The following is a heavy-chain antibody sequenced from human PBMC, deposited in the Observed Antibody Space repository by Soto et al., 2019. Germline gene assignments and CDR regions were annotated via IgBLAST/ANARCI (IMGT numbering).Heavy chain of an antibody. Sequence: EVQLVESGGGLVQPGGSLRLSCEASGFTFSSYWMHWVRQAPGKGLVWVSRISTDASSTSYADPVKGRFTISRDNAKNTLYLQMNSVRAEDTAVYYCARLPNKSPQNWGQGTLVIVSP. CDR2: ISTDASST. CDR3: ARLPNKSPQN. J-gene: IGHJ1*01. V-gene: IGHV3-74*01. CDR1: GFTFSSYW.